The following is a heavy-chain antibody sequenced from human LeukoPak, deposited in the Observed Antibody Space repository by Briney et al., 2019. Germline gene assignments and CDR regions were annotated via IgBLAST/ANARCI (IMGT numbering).Heavy chain of an antibody. CDR1: GGSISSGSYY. Sequence: SQTLSLTCTVSGGSISSGSYYWSWIRQPPGKGLEWIGYIYNSGSTNYNPSLKSRVTISVDTSKNQFSLKLTSVTAADTAVYYCARDRELGYWGQGTLVTVSS. CDR3: ARDRELGY. V-gene: IGHV4-61*01. CDR2: IYNSGST. J-gene: IGHJ4*02. D-gene: IGHD3-10*01.